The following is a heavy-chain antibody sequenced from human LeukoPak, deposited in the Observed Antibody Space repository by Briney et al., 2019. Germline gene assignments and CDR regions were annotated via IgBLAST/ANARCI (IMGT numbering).Heavy chain of an antibody. CDR2: IYHSGST. Sequence: SQTLSLTCAVSGGSISSGGYSWSWLRQPPGKGLEWIGYIYHSGSTYYNPSLKSRVTISVDRSKNQFSLKLSSVTAADTAVYYCATFQANWGSRYYYYGMDVWGQGTTVTVSS. J-gene: IGHJ6*02. V-gene: IGHV4-30-2*01. CDR1: GGSISSGGYS. D-gene: IGHD7-27*01. CDR3: ATFQANWGSRYYYYGMDV.